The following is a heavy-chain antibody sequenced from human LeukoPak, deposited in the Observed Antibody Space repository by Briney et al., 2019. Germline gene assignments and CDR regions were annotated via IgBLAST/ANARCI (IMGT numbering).Heavy chain of an antibody. J-gene: IGHJ4*02. CDR3: GKTTTGYSSGRYPGWPVDY. CDR1: GFTFNSYA. D-gene: IGHD6-19*01. CDR2: IFGSGGSA. Sequence: SRGSLRLSCAASGFTFNSYAMYWVRQAPGKGLEWVSGIFGSGGSAHYADSVKGRFTISRDNSKNTVYLQMDSLRVEDTAVYYCGKTTTGYSSGRYPGWPVDYWGQGTLVTVSS. V-gene: IGHV3-23*01.